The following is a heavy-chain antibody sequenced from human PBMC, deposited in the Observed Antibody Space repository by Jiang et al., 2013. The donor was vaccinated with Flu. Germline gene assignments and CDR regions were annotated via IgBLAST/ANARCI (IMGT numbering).Heavy chain of an antibody. CDR3: AHSVQDYGDYGGVGTFDI. CDR1: GFSLSTSGTG. CDR2: ISWDDDE. J-gene: IGHJ3*02. Sequence: KPTQTLTLTCTLSGFSLSTSGTGVGWIRQPPGKALEWLALISWDDDERYRPSLKSRLTITKDTSKNQVVLKMTNMDPVDTGTYYCAHSVQDYGDYGGVGTFDIWGQGQWSLSLQ. D-gene: IGHD4-17*01. V-gene: IGHV2-5*02.